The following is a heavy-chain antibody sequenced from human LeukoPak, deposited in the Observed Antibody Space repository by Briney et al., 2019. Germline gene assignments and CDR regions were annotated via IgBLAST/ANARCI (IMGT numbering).Heavy chain of an antibody. D-gene: IGHD3-22*01. Sequence: SETLSLTCTVSGGSISSYYWSWIRQPPGKGLEWIGSIYHSGSTYYNPSLKSRVTISVDTSKNQFSLKLSSVTAADTAVYYCARSGLTYYYDSSGYYSFNYYYYMDVWGKGTTVTISS. CDR2: IYHSGST. CDR3: ARSGLTYYYDSSGYYSFNYYYYMDV. J-gene: IGHJ6*03. V-gene: IGHV4-59*04. CDR1: GGSISSYY.